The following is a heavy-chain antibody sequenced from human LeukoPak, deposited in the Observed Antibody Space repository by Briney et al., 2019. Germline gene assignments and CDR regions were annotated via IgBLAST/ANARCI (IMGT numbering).Heavy chain of an antibody. V-gene: IGHV3-21*01. CDR1: GFTFSSYS. CDR3: ARNHGGGIAVAAN. Sequence: GGFLRLSCAASGFTFSSYSMNWVRQAPGKGLEWVSSISSSSSYIYYADSVKGRFTISRDNAKNSLYLQMNSLRAEDTAVYYCARNHGGGIAVAANWGQGTLVTVSS. CDR2: ISSSSSYI. J-gene: IGHJ4*02. D-gene: IGHD6-19*01.